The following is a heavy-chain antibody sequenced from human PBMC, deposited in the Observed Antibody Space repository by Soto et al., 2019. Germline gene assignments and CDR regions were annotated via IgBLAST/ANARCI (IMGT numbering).Heavy chain of an antibody. CDR1: DGSISSDDYY. J-gene: IGHJ5*02. CDR2: IYHSGST. D-gene: IGHD2-2*02. V-gene: IGHV4-30-2*01. CDR3: ARGYCSSTICYIWDNWFDP. Sequence: SETLSLTCTVSDGSISSDDYYWSWIRQPPGKSLARIGYIYHSGSTYYNPSLKSRVTISVDRSKNQFSLKLSSVTAADTAMYYCARGYCSSTICYIWDNWFDPWGQGTLVTFSS.